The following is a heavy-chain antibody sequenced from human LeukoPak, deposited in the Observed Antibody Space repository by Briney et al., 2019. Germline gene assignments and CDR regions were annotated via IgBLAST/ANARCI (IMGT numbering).Heavy chain of an antibody. CDR1: GLTFSSYA. Sequence: GGSQRLSCAPSGLTFSSYAMSWARQAPGKGLEWVSSISVNSGRTYYADSVKGRLSISKDNSKNTLDLQMNSLRAEDAAVYYCAKSTSSWERVDYWGEGSLVTVSS. V-gene: IGHV3-23*01. D-gene: IGHD6-13*01. CDR2: ISVNSGRT. J-gene: IGHJ4*02. CDR3: AKSTSSWERVDY.